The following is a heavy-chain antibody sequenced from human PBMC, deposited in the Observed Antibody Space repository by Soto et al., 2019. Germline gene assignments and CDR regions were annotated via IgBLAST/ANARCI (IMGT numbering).Heavy chain of an antibody. D-gene: IGHD2-15*01. CDR3: AKALRRDFSDFDY. CDR2: LSDNGGST. J-gene: IGHJ4*02. Sequence: EVQLLESGGGLVQPGGSLRLSCAASGFTFSTYAMNWVRQAPGKGLEWVSALSDNGGSTYYADSVRGRFTISRDNSMNTLYLQMNSLRAEDTALYYCAKALRRDFSDFDYWGQGTQVTVSS. CDR1: GFTFSTYA. V-gene: IGHV3-23*01.